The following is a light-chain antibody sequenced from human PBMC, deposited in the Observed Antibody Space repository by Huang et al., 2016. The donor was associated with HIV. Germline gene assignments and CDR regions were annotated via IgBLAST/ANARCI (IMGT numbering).Light chain of an antibody. J-gene: IGKJ1*01. CDR1: QNIRSY. CDR2: AAS. V-gene: IGKV1-39*01. CDR3: QQSSNTPHT. Sequence: DIQMTQSPSSLAASVGDRVTVTCRASQNIRSYLNWYQQKAGKAPRLLIYAASSLQRWVPSRFSGSGSGTDFTLTISSLQREDFATYYCQQSSNTPHTFGQGTKVEIK.